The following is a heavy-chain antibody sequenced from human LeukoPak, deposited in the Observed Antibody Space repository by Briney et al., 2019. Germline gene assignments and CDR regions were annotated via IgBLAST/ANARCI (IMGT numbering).Heavy chain of an antibody. D-gene: IGHD6-19*01. V-gene: IGHV5-51*01. CDR1: GYSFTSYW. CDR2: IYPGGSDT. CDR3: ARSSSGWLGIVPNNWFDP. J-gene: IGHJ5*02. Sequence: GESLKISCKGSGYSFTSYWIGWVRQIPGKGLEWMGIIYPGGSDTRYSPSFQGQVTISADKSISTAYLQWSSLKASDTAMYYCARSSSGWLGIVPNNWFDPWGQGTLVTVSS.